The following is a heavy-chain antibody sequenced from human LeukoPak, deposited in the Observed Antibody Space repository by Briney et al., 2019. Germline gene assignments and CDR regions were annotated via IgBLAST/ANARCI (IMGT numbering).Heavy chain of an antibody. CDR3: AKDRRRCSSTSCYFYYMDV. CDR1: GFTFSSYA. Sequence: PGRSLRLSCAASGFTFSSYAMHWVRQAPGKGLEWVSAISGSGGSTYYADSVKGRFTISRDNSKNTLYLQMNSLRAEDTAVYYCAKDRRRCSSTSCYFYYMDVWGKGTTVTVSS. J-gene: IGHJ6*03. V-gene: IGHV3-23*01. D-gene: IGHD2-2*01. CDR2: ISGSGGST.